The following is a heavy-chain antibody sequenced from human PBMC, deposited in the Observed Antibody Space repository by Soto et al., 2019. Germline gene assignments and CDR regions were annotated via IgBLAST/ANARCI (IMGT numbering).Heavy chain of an antibody. CDR3: ARESGGATATLDYYYFYMDV. J-gene: IGHJ6*03. V-gene: IGHV1-2*04. CDR2: INPNSGAT. CDR1: GDTFSDYY. Sequence: QVQLVQSGAEVRKPGASVTVSCRTSGDTFSDYYIYWVRQAPGQGLEWMGWINPNSGATNYAQKFRGWVTMTRDTSIRTVYMQLSRLRSDDTAVYYCARESGGATATLDYYYFYMDVWGTGTTVTVSS. D-gene: IGHD5-12*01.